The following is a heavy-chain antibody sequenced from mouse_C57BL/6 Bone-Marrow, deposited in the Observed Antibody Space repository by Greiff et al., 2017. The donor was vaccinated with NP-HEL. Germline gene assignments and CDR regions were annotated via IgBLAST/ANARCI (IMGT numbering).Heavy chain of an antibody. J-gene: IGHJ1*03. CDR1: GYTFTDYY. Sequence: EVQLQQSGPELVKPGASVKISCKASGYTFTDYYMHWVKQSHGKSLEWIGDINPNNGGTSYNQKFKGKATLTVDKSSSTAYMELRSLTSEDSAVYYGARAGLRRRYFEDWGTGTTVTVSS. CDR2: INPNNGGT. V-gene: IGHV1-26*01. D-gene: IGHD2-4*01. CDR3: ARAGLRRRYFED.